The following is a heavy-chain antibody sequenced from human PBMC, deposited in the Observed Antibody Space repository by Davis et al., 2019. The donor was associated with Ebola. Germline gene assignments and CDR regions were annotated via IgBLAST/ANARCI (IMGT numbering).Heavy chain of an antibody. CDR2: IYYSGST. CDR1: GGSISSYY. J-gene: IGHJ6*02. CDR3: ARYGGYSGYYYYYYGMDV. D-gene: IGHD5-12*01. Sequence: PSETLSLTCTVSGGSISSYYWSWIRQPPGKGLEWIGYIYYSGSTNYNPSLKSRVTISVDTSKNQFSLKLSSVTAADTAVYYCARYGGYSGYYYYYYGMDVWGQGTTVTVSS. V-gene: IGHV4-59*01.